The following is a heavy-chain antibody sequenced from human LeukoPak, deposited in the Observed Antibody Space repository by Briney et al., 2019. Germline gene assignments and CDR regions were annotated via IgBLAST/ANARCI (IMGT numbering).Heavy chain of an antibody. CDR3: AKDLPHYYESSAMGPFDY. V-gene: IGHV4-34*01. CDR1: GGSFSGYY. CDR2: INHSGST. Sequence: PSETLSLTCAVYGGSFSGYYWSWIRQPPGKGLEWIGEINHSGSTNYNPSLKSRVTISVDTSKNQFSLKLSSVTAADTAVYYCAKDLPHYYESSAMGPFDYWGQGTLVTVSS. D-gene: IGHD3-22*01. J-gene: IGHJ4*02.